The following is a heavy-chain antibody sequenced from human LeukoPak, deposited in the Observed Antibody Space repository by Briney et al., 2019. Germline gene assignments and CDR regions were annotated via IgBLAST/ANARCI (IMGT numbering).Heavy chain of an antibody. D-gene: IGHD3-22*01. CDR3: ARGSTYYDSSGQVPFDY. J-gene: IGHJ4*02. Sequence: PGGSLRLSCAASGFTFSTYSMNWVRQAPGKGLEWVSYISSSSSTIYYADSVKGRFTISRDSAKNSLYLQMNSLRAEDTAVYYCARGSTYYDSSGQVPFDYWGQGTLVTVSS. CDR2: ISSSSSTI. CDR1: GFTFSTYS. V-gene: IGHV3-48*01.